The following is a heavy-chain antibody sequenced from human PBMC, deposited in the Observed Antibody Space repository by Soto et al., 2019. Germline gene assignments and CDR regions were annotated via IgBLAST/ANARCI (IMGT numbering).Heavy chain of an antibody. CDR1: GGSISSSSYY. CDR2: IYYSGST. Sequence: QLQLQESGPGLVKPSETLSLTCTVSGGSISSSSYYWGWIRQPPGKGLEWIGSIYYSGSTYYNPSLKSRVTISVDTSKNQFSLKLSSVTAADTAVYYCARHGGDYKNFDYWGQGTLVTVSS. D-gene: IGHD3-16*01. CDR3: ARHGGDYKNFDY. J-gene: IGHJ4*02. V-gene: IGHV4-39*01.